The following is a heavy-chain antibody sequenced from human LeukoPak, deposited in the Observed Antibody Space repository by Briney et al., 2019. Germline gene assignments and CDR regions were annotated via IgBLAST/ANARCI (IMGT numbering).Heavy chain of an antibody. CDR2: ISYDGSNK. V-gene: IGHV3-30*03. CDR1: RFTFSSYG. D-gene: IGHD2/OR15-2a*01. CDR3: AREGPRGNSQFDY. Sequence: GGSLRLSCAASRFTFSSYGMHWVRQAPGKGLEWVAVISYDGSNKYYTDSVKGRLTISRDNSKNTLYLQMNSLRAEDTAIYYCAREGPRGNSQFDYWGQGTLVTVSS. J-gene: IGHJ4*02.